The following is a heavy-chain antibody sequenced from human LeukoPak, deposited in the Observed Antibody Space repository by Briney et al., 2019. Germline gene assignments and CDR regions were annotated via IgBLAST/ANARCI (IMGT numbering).Heavy chain of an antibody. V-gene: IGHV5-51*01. CDR3: ARLTMAVAGDFDS. D-gene: IGHD6-19*01. J-gene: IGHJ4*02. Sequence: HGESLKISCKGSGYSFTDYWIAWVRQMPGKGLEWMGIIYPGDSDTRYSPSFQGQVTISADKPITTAYLQWGSLKASDTATYYCARLTMAVAGDFDSWGQGTLVTVSS. CDR1: GYSFTDYW. CDR2: IYPGDSDT.